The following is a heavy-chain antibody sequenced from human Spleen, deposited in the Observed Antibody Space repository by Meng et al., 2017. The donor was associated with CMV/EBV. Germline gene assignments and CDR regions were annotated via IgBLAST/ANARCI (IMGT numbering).Heavy chain of an antibody. CDR3: ARVDSGTYRIDY. J-gene: IGHJ4*02. CDR1: GGSISSYY. D-gene: IGHD1-26*01. V-gene: IGHV4-59*01. CDR2: IYYSGST. Sequence: SETLSLTCTVSGGSISSYYWSWIRQPPGKGLEWIGYIYYSGSTNYNPSPKSRVTISVDTSKNQFSLMLSSVTAADTAVYYCARVDSGTYRIDYWGQGALVTVSS.